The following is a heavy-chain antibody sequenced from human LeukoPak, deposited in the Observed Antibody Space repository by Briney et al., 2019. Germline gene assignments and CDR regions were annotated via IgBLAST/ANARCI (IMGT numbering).Heavy chain of an antibody. Sequence: GGSLRLSCAASGFTFSSYGMHWVRQAPGKGLEWVAFIRYDGSNKYYADSVKGRFTISRDNSKNTLYLQMNSLRAEDTAVYYCAKDGDYGDYATASLWYFDLWGRGTLVTVSS. V-gene: IGHV3-30*02. CDR2: IRYDGSNK. CDR1: GFTFSSYG. D-gene: IGHD4-17*01. CDR3: AKDGDYGDYATASLWYFDL. J-gene: IGHJ2*01.